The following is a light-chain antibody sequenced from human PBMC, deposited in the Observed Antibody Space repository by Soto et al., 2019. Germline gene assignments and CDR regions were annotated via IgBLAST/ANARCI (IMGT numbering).Light chain of an antibody. CDR1: SSDVGGYNY. J-gene: IGLJ2*01. Sequence: QSVLTQPASVSGSPGQSITISCTGSSSDVGGYNYVSWYQQHPGKAPKLMIYEVSNRPSGVSNRFSGSKSGNTASLTISGLQAEDEADYYCSSYTRTTLVVFGGGTNVTVL. V-gene: IGLV2-14*01. CDR2: EVS. CDR3: SSYTRTTLVV.